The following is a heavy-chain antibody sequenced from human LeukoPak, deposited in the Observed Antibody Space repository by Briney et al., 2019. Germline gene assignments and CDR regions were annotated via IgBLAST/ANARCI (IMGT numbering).Heavy chain of an antibody. Sequence: GASVKVSFKASGYTFTSYGISWVRQAPGQGLEWMGWISAYNGNTNYAQKLQGRVTMTTDTSTSTAYMELRSLRSDDTAVYYCARDRADSSGWYDHYYGMDVWGQGTTVTVSS. CDR2: ISAYNGNT. CDR1: GYTFTSYG. CDR3: ARDRADSSGWYDHYYGMDV. D-gene: IGHD6-19*01. V-gene: IGHV1-18*01. J-gene: IGHJ6*02.